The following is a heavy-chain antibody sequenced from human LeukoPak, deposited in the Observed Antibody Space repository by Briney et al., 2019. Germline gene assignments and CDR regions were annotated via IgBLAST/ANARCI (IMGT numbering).Heavy chain of an antibody. J-gene: IGHJ4*02. D-gene: IGHD3-3*01. CDR1: GYTFTSYD. Sequence: ASVKVSCKASGYTFTSYDINWVRQATGQGLEWMGWMNPNSGNTGYAQKFQGRVTITRNTSISTAYMELSSLRSEDTAVYYCARGGRFLEWFDIGLDYWGQGTLVTVSS. CDR2: MNPNSGNT. CDR3: ARGGRFLEWFDIGLDY. V-gene: IGHV1-8*03.